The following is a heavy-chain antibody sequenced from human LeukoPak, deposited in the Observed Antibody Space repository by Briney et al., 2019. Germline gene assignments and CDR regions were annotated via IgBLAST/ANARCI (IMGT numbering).Heavy chain of an antibody. V-gene: IGHV1-69*05. CDR2: IIPIFGTA. J-gene: IGHJ5*02. Sequence: ASVKVSCKASGGTFSSYAISWVRQASGQGLEWMGGIIPIFGTANYAQKFQGRVTITTDESTSTAYMELSSLRSEDTAAYYCARGGGSHSSAFDPWGQGTLVTVSS. CDR1: GGTFSSYA. CDR3: ARGGGSHSSAFDP. D-gene: IGHD1-26*01.